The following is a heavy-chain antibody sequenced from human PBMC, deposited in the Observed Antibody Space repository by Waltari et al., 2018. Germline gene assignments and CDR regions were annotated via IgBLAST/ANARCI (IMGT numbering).Heavy chain of an antibody. D-gene: IGHD4-17*01. CDR1: GGSISSRDYS. Sequence: QVQLQESGSGLVKPSQTLSLTCTVSGGSISSRDYSWRWIRQPPGKDLEWIGYIYHIGSAYYSPSLKSRATISLDRSKNQFSLRLNSVTATDTAVYYCAREFRQTSGDYGWFDPWGQGILVTVSS. CDR3: AREFRQTSGDYGWFDP. J-gene: IGHJ5*02. V-gene: IGHV4-30-2*01. CDR2: IYHIGSA.